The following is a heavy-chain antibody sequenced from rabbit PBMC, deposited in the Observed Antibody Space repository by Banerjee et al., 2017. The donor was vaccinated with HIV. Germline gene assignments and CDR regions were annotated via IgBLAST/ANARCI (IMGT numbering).Heavy chain of an antibody. J-gene: IGHJ3*01. D-gene: IGHD1-1*01. CDR3: AGHDTGGDYSRFDF. V-gene: IGHV1S45*01. Sequence: QEQLKESGGGLVQPGGSLTLSCKASGFDFSSYWMSWVRQVPGKGLEWIGYIDLVFGSTHYASWVKGRFTISKTSSTTVTLQMTSLTVADTATYFCAGHDTGGDYSRFDFWGQGTLVTVS. CDR2: IDLVFGST. CDR1: GFDFSSYW.